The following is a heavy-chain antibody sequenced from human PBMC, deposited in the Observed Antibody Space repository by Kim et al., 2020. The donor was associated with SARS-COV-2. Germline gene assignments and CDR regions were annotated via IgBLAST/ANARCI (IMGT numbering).Heavy chain of an antibody. J-gene: IGHJ4*02. D-gene: IGHD1-26*01. CDR3: AKGRASCRWEPVDY. V-gene: IGHV3-43*02. CDR2: ISGDGGSA. Sequence: GGSLRLSCAASGFTFDDYAMHWVRQAPGKGLEWVSLISGDGGSAYYADSVKGRFTISRDNSKNSLYLQMNSLRTEDTALYYCAKGRASCRWEPVDYWGQGTLVTVSS. CDR1: GFTFDDYA.